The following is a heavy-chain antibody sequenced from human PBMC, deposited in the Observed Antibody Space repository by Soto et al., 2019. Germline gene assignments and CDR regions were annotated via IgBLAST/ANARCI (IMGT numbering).Heavy chain of an antibody. Sequence: EVQLLESGGGLVQPGGSLRLSCAASGFTFSNHAMSWVRQAPGKGLEWVSAISGNGIRTYYADSVRGRFTISRDNSKNTLYLQMNRLRTDYNAVYYCARDAIAMVRGTNNWFAPWGQGTLVTVST. CDR1: GFTFSNHA. V-gene: IGHV3-23*01. J-gene: IGHJ5*02. D-gene: IGHD3-10*01. CDR2: ISGNGIRT. CDR3: ARDAIAMVRGTNNWFAP.